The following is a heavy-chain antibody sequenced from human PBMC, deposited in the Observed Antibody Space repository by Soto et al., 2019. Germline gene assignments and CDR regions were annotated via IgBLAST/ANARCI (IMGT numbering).Heavy chain of an antibody. V-gene: IGHV3-33*01. Sequence: QVQLVESGGGVVQPGRSLRLSCAASGFTFSSYGMHWVRQAPGKGLEWVAVIWYDGSNKYYADSVKGRFTISRDNSKNTLYLQMNSLRAEDTAVYYCARENDSSGYLNLLDYWGQGTLVTVSS. CDR1: GFTFSSYG. CDR2: IWYDGSNK. CDR3: ARENDSSGYLNLLDY. D-gene: IGHD3-22*01. J-gene: IGHJ4*02.